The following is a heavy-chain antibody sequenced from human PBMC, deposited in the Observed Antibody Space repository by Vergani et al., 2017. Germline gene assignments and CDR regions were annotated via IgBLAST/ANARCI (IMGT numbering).Heavy chain of an antibody. CDR1: GFTFRSYA. Sequence: VQLLESGGGLVQPGGSLRLSCAASGFTFRSYAMHWVRQAPGKGLEWVAVISYDGSNKYYADSVKGRFTISRDNSKNTLYLQMNSLRAEDTAVYYCARDYLSFDYWGQGTLVTVSS. J-gene: IGHJ4*02. CDR3: ARDYLSFDY. V-gene: IGHV3-30*04. CDR2: ISYDGSNK.